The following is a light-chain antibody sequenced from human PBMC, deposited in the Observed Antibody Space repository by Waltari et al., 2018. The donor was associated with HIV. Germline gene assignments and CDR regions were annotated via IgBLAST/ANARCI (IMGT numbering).Light chain of an antibody. CDR2: GNN. CDR3: QSYDNVLTAVI. J-gene: IGLJ2*01. V-gene: IGLV1-40*01. CDR1: TSNLGANFD. Sequence: GQTVTVSCTGSTSNLGANFDVHWYQHLPGTAPKLLIYGNNNRPSGVPARFSGSRSGSSASLAITGLQAEDEADYYCQSYDNVLTAVIFGGGTKVTVL.